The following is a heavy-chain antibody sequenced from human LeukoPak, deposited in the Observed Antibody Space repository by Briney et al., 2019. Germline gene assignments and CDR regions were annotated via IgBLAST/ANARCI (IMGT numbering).Heavy chain of an antibody. CDR2: IYTSGST. V-gene: IGHV4-4*07. D-gene: IGHD2/OR15-2a*01. Sequence: SETLSLTCTVSGGSISYYYWIWIRQPAGKGLEWIGRIYTSGSTNYNPSLKSRVTISVDTSKNQFSLKLSSVTAADTAVYYCARDHREYNWFDPWGQGTLVTVSS. CDR3: ARDHREYNWFDP. J-gene: IGHJ5*02. CDR1: GGSISYYY.